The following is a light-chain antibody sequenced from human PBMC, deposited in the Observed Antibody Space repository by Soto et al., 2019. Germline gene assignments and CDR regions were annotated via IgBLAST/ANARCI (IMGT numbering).Light chain of an antibody. J-gene: IGKJ5*01. Sequence: DIQMTQSPSALSASVGDRATITCRASQSISSWLAWYQQEPGKAPKLLIYDASTLQGGVQSRYSGSGSGTHFTLTISSLQPEDFATYYCQQLHGYPITFGQGTRLEIK. CDR2: DAS. CDR1: QSISSW. CDR3: QQLHGYPIT. V-gene: IGKV1-5*01.